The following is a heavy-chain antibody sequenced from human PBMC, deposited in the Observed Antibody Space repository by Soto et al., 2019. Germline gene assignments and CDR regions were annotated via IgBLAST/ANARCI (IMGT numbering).Heavy chain of an antibody. CDR2: IHHTGST. CDR1: GRSISEINSY. J-gene: IGHJ5*02. V-gene: IGHV4-39*01. D-gene: IGHD5-12*01. CDR3: ARPEGGYGSGYSWFDP. Sequence: LSLTCSVSGRSISEINSYWGWIRQTPGEGLEWIGTIHHTGSTYYNPSLKSRVIISLDTSKNQFSLKLSSVTAADTALYYCARPEGGYGSGYSWFDPWGQGTRVTVS.